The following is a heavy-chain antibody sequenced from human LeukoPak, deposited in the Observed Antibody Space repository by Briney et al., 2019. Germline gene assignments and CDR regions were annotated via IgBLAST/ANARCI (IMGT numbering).Heavy chain of an antibody. CDR3: AKDPVAATGTGKINWFDP. D-gene: IGHD6-13*01. CDR2: ISGSGGST. J-gene: IGHJ5*02. Sequence: PGGSLRLSCAASGFTFDDYAMSWVRQAPGKGLEWVSSISGSGGSTHYADSVKGRFTISRDNSKNTLYLQMSSLRAEDTAVYYCAKDPVAATGTGKINWFDPWGQGTLVTVSS. V-gene: IGHV3-23*01. CDR1: GFTFDDYA.